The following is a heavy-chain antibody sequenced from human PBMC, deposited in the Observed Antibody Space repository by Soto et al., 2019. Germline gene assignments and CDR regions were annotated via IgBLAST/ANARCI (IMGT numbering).Heavy chain of an antibody. D-gene: IGHD3-9*01. CDR3: ARRGYDILTGNYMDV. J-gene: IGHJ6*03. V-gene: IGHV4-59*01. CDR2: IYYSGST. CDR1: GGSISSYY. Sequence: PSETLSLTCTVSGGSISSYYWSWIRQPPGKGQEWIGYIYYSGSTNYNPSLKSRVTISVDTSKNQFSLKLSSVTAADTAVYYCARRGYDILTGNYMDVWGKGTTVTVSS.